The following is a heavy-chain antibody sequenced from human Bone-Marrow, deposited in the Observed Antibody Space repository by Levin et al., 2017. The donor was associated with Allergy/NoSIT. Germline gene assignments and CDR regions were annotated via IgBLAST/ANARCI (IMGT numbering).Heavy chain of an antibody. D-gene: IGHD3/OR15-3a*01. CDR1: GGSMSRYY. CDR2: IYYSGST. J-gene: IGHJ4*02. V-gene: IGHV4-59*08. Sequence: GSLRLSCTVSGGSMSRYYWSWIRQPPGKGLEWIGYIYYSGSTTYNPSLRSRLTISVDMSKNQFSLKLISVTAADTAVYYCARGTWHFDYWGQGTLVTVSS. CDR3: ARGTWHFDY.